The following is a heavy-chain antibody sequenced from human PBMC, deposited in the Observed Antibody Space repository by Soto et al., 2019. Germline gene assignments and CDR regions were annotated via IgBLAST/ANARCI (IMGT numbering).Heavy chain of an antibody. V-gene: IGHV1-8*01. CDR1: GYTFTSYD. Sequence: ASVKVSCKASGYTFTSYDINWVRQATGQGLEWMGWMNPNSGNTGYAQKFQGRVTMTRNTSISTAYMELSSLRSEDTAVYYCARGLGYSGYGIYYMDVWGKGTTVTVSS. CDR2: MNPNSGNT. D-gene: IGHD5-12*01. J-gene: IGHJ6*03. CDR3: ARGLGYSGYGIYYMDV.